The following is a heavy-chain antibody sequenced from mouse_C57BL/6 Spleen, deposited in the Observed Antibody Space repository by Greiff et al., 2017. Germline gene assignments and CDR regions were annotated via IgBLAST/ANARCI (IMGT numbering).Heavy chain of an antibody. CDR2: IDPSDSGT. Sequence: VQLQQSGAELVRPGSSVKLSCKASGYTFTSYWMHWVKQRPIQGLEWIGNIDPSDSGTLYHQKFKDKATLTVDKSSSTAYMQLSSLTAEDSAVYYCARYADYYGSSWLAYWGQGTLVTVSA. CDR3: ARYADYYGSSWLAY. CDR1: GYTFTSYW. J-gene: IGHJ3*01. V-gene: IGHV1-52*01. D-gene: IGHD1-1*01.